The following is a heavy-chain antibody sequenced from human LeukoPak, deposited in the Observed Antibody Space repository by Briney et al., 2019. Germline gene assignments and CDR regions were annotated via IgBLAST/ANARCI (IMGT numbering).Heavy chain of an antibody. V-gene: IGHV3-30-3*01. CDR2: ISYDGSNK. CDR3: ATMTPNY. Sequence: GGSLRLSCAASGFTFSSYAMHWVRQAPGKGLEWVAVISYDGSNKYYADSVKGRFTISRGNSKNTLYLQMNSLRAEDTAVYYCATMTPNYWGQGTLVTVSS. J-gene: IGHJ4*02. CDR1: GFTFSSYA.